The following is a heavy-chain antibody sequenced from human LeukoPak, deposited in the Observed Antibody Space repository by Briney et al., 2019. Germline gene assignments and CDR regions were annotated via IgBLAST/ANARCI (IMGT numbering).Heavy chain of an antibody. J-gene: IGHJ4*02. D-gene: IGHD2-21*01. V-gene: IGHV3-7*01. CDR3: ARDQGIMFFDN. Sequence: PGGSLRLSCAASGYTFSNYWMSWVRQAPGKGLEYVANIKQDGSETYYVDSVKGRFTISRDNAKNSLYLQMNSLRVEDTAVYYCARDQGIMFFDNWSQGTLVTVSS. CDR2: IKQDGSET. CDR1: GYTFSNYW.